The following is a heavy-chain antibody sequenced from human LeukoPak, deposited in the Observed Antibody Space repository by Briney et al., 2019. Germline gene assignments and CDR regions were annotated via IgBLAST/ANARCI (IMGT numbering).Heavy chain of an antibody. J-gene: IGHJ4*02. D-gene: IGHD4-23*01. CDR3: ARMTTVVTRAYDY. CDR2: TYYRSKWYY. Sequence: SQTLSLTCAISGDSVSSNSAAWNWIRQSPSRGLEWLGRTYYRSKWYYDYAVSVKSRITINPDTAKNQFSLQLISATPEDTAVYYCARMTTVVTRAYDYWGQGTLVTVSS. CDR1: GDSVSSNSAA. V-gene: IGHV6-1*01.